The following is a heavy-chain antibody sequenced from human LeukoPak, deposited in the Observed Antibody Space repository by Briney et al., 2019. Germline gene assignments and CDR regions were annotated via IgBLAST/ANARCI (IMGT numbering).Heavy chain of an antibody. V-gene: IGHV3-23*01. J-gene: IGHJ6*03. D-gene: IGHD3-3*01. CDR1: GFTFNNYA. CDR3: AKGMNYDFWSSPPPYYMDV. Sequence: GGSLRLSCAASGFTFNNYAMTWVRQAPGKGLEWVSCISASGGSTYYADSVKGRFTISRDNSKNTLILQMNSLRVADTALYYCAKGMNYDFWSSPPPYYMDVWGKGTTVTVSS. CDR2: ISASGGST.